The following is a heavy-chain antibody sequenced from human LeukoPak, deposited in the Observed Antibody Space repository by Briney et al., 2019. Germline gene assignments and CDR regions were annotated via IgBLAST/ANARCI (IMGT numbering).Heavy chain of an antibody. V-gene: IGHV3-33*06. CDR2: IWYDGSNK. CDR3: AKDLRDGYNLNYYFDY. D-gene: IGHD5-24*01. CDR1: GFTFSSYG. J-gene: IGHJ4*02. Sequence: GRSLRLSCAASGFTFSSYGMHWVRQAPGKGLEWVAVIWYDGSNKYYADSVKGRFTISRDNSKNTLYLRMNSLRAEDTAVYYCAKDLRDGYNLNYYFDYWGQGTLVTVSS.